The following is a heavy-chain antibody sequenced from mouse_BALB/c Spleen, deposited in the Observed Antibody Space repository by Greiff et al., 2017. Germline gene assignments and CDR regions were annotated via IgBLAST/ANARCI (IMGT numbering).Heavy chain of an antibody. CDR3: ARGGDYDDYFDY. V-gene: IGHV1-7*01. Sequence: VQLQQSGAELAKPGASVKMSCKASGYTFTSYWMHWVKQRPGQGLEWIGYINPSTGYTEYNQKFKDKATLTADKSSSTAYMQLSSLTSEDSAVYYCARGGDYDDYFDYWGQGTTLTVSS. J-gene: IGHJ2*01. D-gene: IGHD2-4*01. CDR1: GYTFTSYW. CDR2: INPSTGYT.